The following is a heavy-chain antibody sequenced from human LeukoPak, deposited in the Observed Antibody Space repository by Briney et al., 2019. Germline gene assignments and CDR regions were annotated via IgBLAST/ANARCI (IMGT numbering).Heavy chain of an antibody. CDR1: GGSISSYY. CDR3: ARSDGLLWFGEVLNWFDP. CDR2: IYYSGST. V-gene: IGHV4-59*08. D-gene: IGHD3-10*01. Sequence: SETLSLTCTVSGGSISSYYWSWIRQPPGKGLEWIGYIYYSGSTNYNPSLKSRVTISVDTSKNQFSLKLSSVTAADTAVYYCARSDGLLWFGEVLNWFDPWGQGTLVTVPS. J-gene: IGHJ5*02.